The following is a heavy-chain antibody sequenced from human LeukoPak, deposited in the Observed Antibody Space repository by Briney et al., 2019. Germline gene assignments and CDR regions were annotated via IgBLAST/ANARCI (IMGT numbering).Heavy chain of an antibody. Sequence: GGSLRLSCAASGFIFRNYSVNWVRQAPGKGLEWISSISETSSYIYYPASVQGRFSVSRDNSKNSLYLQMNSLRAEDTAVYYCAREMGFDCGAGSCDSGWFDPWGQGTLVTVSS. CDR2: ISETSSYI. V-gene: IGHV3-21*01. D-gene: IGHD2-15*01. CDR1: GFIFRNYS. CDR3: AREMGFDCGAGSCDSGWFDP. J-gene: IGHJ5*02.